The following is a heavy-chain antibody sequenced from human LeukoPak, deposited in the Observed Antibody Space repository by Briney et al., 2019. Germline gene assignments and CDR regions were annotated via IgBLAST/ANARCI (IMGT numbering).Heavy chain of an antibody. CDR3: ARDGWELPEYYCDGMDV. D-gene: IGHD1-26*01. Sequence: ASVKVSCKASGYTFTSYGISWVRQAPGQGLEWMGWISAYNGNTNYAQKLQGRVTMTTDTSTSTAYMELRSLRSDDTAVYYCARDGWELPEYYCDGMDVWGQGTMVTVSS. CDR1: GYTFTSYG. J-gene: IGHJ6*02. CDR2: ISAYNGNT. V-gene: IGHV1-18*01.